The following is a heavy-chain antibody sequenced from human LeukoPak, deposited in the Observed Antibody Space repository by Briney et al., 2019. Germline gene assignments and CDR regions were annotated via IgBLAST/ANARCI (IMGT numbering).Heavy chain of an antibody. V-gene: IGHV1-18*01. Sequence: ASVKVSCKASDYTFTSYGISWVRQAPGQGLEWMGWISAYNGNTNYAQKLQGRVTMTTDTSTSTAYMELRSLRSDDTAVYYCARVHPLAAKVVSWYFDLWGRGTLITVSS. J-gene: IGHJ2*01. CDR3: ARVHPLAAKVVSWYFDL. CDR1: DYTFTSYG. CDR2: ISAYNGNT. D-gene: IGHD2-15*01.